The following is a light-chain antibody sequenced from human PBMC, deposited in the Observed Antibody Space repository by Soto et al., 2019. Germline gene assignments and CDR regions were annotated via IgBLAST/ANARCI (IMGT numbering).Light chain of an antibody. J-gene: IGKJ2*01. CDR3: QQYNSYPYT. Sequence: LGWDQEKPREAPKFLIYKASSLESGVPSRFSGSGSGTEFTLNISSLQPDDFATYYCQQYNSYPYTFGQGTKLEIK. V-gene: IGKV1-5*03. CDR2: KAS.